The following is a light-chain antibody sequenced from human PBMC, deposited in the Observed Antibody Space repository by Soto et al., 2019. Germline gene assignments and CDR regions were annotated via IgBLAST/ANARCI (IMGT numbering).Light chain of an antibody. CDR2: GAS. J-gene: IGKJ3*01. CDR3: QQYGSSPFT. V-gene: IGKV3-20*01. CDR1: RSVSSSY. Sequence: EIVLTQSPGTLSLSPGERGTLSCRASRSVSSSYLAWYQQKPGQAPRLLIYGASNRATGVPDRFSGSGSGTDFTLTISSLQPEDFAVYYCQQYGSSPFTFCPGTKVDIK.